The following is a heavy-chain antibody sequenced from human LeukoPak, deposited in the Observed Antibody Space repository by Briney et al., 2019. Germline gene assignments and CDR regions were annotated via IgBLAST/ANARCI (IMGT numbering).Heavy chain of an antibody. CDR3: ARHPPQYYYGSGRFDY. D-gene: IGHD3-10*01. CDR2: IYTSGST. CDR1: GGSISSYY. J-gene: IGHJ4*02. Sequence: SETLSLTCTVSGGSISSYYWSWIRQPAGKGLEWIGRIYTSGSTNYNPSLKSRVTMSVDTSKNQFSLKLSSVTAADTAVYYCARHPPQYYYGSGRFDYWGQGTLVTVSS. V-gene: IGHV4-4*07.